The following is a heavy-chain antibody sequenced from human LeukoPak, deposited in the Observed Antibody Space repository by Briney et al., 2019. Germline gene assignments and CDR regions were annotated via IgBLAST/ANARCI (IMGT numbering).Heavy chain of an antibody. CDR3: AKDNYYDTSAFVDY. CDR2: ISYDGSNQ. V-gene: IGHV3-30*18. Sequence: QPGGSLRLSCAASGFTFSSYGMHWVRQAPGKGLEWVAAISYDGSNQYYADSVKGRFTISRDNSKNTLYLQMNSLRAEDTAVYCCAKDNYYDTSAFVDYWGQGTLVTVSS. J-gene: IGHJ4*02. D-gene: IGHD3-22*01. CDR1: GFTFSSYG.